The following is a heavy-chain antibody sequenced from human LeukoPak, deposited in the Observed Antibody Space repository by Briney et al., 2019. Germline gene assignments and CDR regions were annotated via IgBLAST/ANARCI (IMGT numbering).Heavy chain of an antibody. J-gene: IGHJ5*02. D-gene: IGHD6-13*01. V-gene: IGHV3-23*01. CDR1: GFTFSSYA. CDR2: ISGSGGST. CDR3: AKDNNPPFSSSWYWFDP. Sequence: GGSLRLSCAASGFTFSSYAMSWVRQAPGKGLEWVSAISGSGGSTYYADSVKGRFTISRDNSKNTLYLQMNSLRAEDTALYYCAKDNNPPFSSSWYWFDPWGQGTLVTVSS.